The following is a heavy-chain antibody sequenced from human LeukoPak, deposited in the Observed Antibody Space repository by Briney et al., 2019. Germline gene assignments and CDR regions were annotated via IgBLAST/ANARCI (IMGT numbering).Heavy chain of an antibody. J-gene: IGHJ4*02. V-gene: IGHV5-51*01. Sequence: GESLKISCKGSGYSFTSYWIGWVRQMPGTGLEWMGVIYPYDSDVRYSPSFQGQVTISADKSISTAYLQRSSLKAPDTAMYYCARGGGSRWTAFDYWGQGTLVTVPS. CDR1: GYSFTSYW. D-gene: IGHD5-24*01. CDR3: ARGGGSRWTAFDY. CDR2: IYPYDSDV.